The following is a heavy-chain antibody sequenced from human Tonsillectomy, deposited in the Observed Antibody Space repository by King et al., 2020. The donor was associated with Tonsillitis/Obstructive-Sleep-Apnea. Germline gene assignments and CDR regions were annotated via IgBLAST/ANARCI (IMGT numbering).Heavy chain of an antibody. CDR1: GFTFSSYA. Sequence: VQLVESGGGLVQPGGSLRLSCAASGFTFSSYAMSWVRQAPGKGLEWVSAISGSGGSTYYAASVKGRFTISRDNSKNTLYLQRNSLRAEDTAVYYCAKEMYAFWSGSASYFDYWGQGTLVTVSS. J-gene: IGHJ4*02. V-gene: IGHV3-23*04. CDR2: ISGSGGST. D-gene: IGHD3-3*01. CDR3: AKEMYAFWSGSASYFDY.